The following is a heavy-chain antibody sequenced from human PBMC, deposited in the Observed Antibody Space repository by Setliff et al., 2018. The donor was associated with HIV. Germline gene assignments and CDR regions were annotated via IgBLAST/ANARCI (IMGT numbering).Heavy chain of an antibody. CDR1: GYTFTDYY. CDR3: ARGPYQARGTFDY. J-gene: IGHJ4*02. V-gene: IGHV1-2*06. CDR2: INPISGGK. D-gene: IGHD1-26*01. Sequence: ASVKVSCKPSGYTFTDYYIHWVRQGPGQGLEWMGRINPISGGKNYAQRFQGRVTMTRDTSINTAYIELARLRSDDTAVYYCARGPYQARGTFDYWGQGTLLTVSS.